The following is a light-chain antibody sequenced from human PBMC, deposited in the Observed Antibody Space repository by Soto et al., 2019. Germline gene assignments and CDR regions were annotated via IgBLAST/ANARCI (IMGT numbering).Light chain of an antibody. CDR3: CAYAGSANYV. J-gene: IGLJ1*01. CDR2: DVS. V-gene: IGLV2-11*01. Sequence: QSALTQPRSVSGSPGQSVTISCTGTSSDVGGYNYVSWSQQHPGKAPKLMIYDVSKRPSGVPDRFSGSKSVNTASLTIAGLQAEDKADYYCCAYAGSANYVFSTGTKLTVL. CDR1: SSDVGGYNY.